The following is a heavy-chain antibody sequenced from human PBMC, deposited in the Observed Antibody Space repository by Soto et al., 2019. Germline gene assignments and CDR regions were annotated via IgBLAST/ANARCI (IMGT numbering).Heavy chain of an antibody. Sequence: PGGSLRRSCAASGFIFDDFTMHWVRLVPGKGLQWVSYINWDGRIAMYADSVKGRFTISRDNTNNHLYLQMNSLRSDDTALYYCAKDEGAAVESPGDWGHGTLVTVSS. V-gene: IGHV3-43*01. D-gene: IGHD6-13*01. CDR1: GFIFDDFT. J-gene: IGHJ4*01. CDR3: AKDEGAAVESPGD. CDR2: INWDGRIA.